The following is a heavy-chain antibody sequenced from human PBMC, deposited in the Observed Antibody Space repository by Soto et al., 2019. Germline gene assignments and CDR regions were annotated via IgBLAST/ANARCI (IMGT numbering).Heavy chain of an antibody. CDR1: GFTFITYA. D-gene: IGHD3-3*01. Sequence: GGSLRLSCAASGFTFITYAMSWVRQAPGKGLEWVSAISGSGGSTYYADSVKGRFTISRDNSKNTLYLQMNSLRAEDTAVYYCAKSQARNFWSGYYSDYWGQGTLVTSPQ. V-gene: IGHV3-23*01. CDR2: ISGSGGST. J-gene: IGHJ4*02. CDR3: AKSQARNFWSGYYSDY.